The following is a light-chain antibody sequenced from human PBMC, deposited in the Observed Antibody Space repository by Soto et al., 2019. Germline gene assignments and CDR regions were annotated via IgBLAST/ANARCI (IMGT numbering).Light chain of an antibody. J-gene: IGKJ5*01. CDR3: QQDGRPIFK. CDR2: GAS. V-gene: IGKV3-20*01. Sequence: EIALNLDLGTLSRSPPYIATRSCTYSQSVSSSYLAWYQQKPGQAPRLLIYGASSRATGIPDRFSGSGSGTDFTLTISRLEPEDFAVYYCQQDGRPIFKFAQGTRLEIK. CDR1: QSVSSSY.